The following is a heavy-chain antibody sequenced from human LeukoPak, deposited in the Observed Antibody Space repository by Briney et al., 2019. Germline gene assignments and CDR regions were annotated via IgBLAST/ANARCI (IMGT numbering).Heavy chain of an antibody. V-gene: IGHV3-74*01. CDR3: AKDILVMAVISYYFDY. CDR2: INSDGTIT. CDR1: GFTFSSYW. Sequence: GGSLRLSCAASGFTFSSYWMHWVRQAPGKGLVWVSRINSDGTITNYADSVKGRFTISRDNAKNTLYLQMNSLRAEDTAVYYCAKDILVMAVISYYFDYWGQGTLVTVSS. J-gene: IGHJ4*02. D-gene: IGHD3-22*01.